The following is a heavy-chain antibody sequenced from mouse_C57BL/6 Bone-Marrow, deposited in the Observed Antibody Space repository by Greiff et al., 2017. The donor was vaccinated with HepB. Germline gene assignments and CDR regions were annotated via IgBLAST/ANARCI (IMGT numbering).Heavy chain of an antibody. CDR1: GFTFSDAW. J-gene: IGHJ1*03. D-gene: IGHD1-1*01. V-gene: IGHV6-6*01. Sequence: EVQLQQSGGGLVQPGGSMKLSCAASGFTFSDAWMDWVRQSPEKGLEWVAEIRNKANNHATYYAESVKGRFTISRDDSKSSVYLQMNSLRAEDTGIYYCTRGNNYYGSSDWYFDVWGTGTTVTVSS. CDR3: TRGNNYYGSSDWYFDV. CDR2: IRNKANNHAT.